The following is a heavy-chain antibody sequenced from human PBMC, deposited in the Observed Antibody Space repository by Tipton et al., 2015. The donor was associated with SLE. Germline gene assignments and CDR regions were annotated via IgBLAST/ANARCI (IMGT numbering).Heavy chain of an antibody. CDR3: ARGGGSYYDY. Sequence: TLSLTFNVSGGSISGYYWSWVRQPAGKGLEWIGRIYTSASTIYNPSLKSRVTLSSDTPKNQFSLRVRSVTAADTAVYYCARGGGSYYDYWGQGTLVTVSS. J-gene: IGHJ4*02. CDR1: GGSISGYY. V-gene: IGHV4-4*07. CDR2: IYTSAST. D-gene: IGHD1-26*01.